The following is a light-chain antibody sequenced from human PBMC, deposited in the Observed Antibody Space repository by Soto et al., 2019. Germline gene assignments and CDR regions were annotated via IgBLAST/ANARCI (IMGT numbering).Light chain of an antibody. V-gene: IGKV3D-20*01. CDR3: QQYGSSGT. CDR2: DAS. CDR1: ERVSSSY. J-gene: IGKJ1*01. Sequence: IVLTQSPATMSLSPGERATLSCGASERVSSSYVAWYQMKAGLAPRLLIHDASTRASGIPDRSSGSGSGTDFTLTISRLEPEDFAVYYCQQYGSSGTFGQGTKVDI.